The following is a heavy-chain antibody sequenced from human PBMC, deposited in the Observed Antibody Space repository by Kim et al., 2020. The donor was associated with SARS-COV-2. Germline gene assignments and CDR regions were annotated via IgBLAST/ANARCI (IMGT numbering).Heavy chain of an antibody. J-gene: IGHJ6*02. CDR3: ARGNSNYYYYGMDV. D-gene: IGHD4-4*01. Sequence: AQELQGRVTMTTDTSTSTGYMELRSLRSDDTAVYYCARGNSNYYYYGMDVWGQGTTVTVSS. V-gene: IGHV1-18*01.